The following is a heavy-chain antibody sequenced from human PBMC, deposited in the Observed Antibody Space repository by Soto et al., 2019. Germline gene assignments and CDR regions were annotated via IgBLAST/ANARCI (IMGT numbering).Heavy chain of an antibody. Sequence: ASVKVSCKASGYTFTSYGISWVRQAPGQGLEWMGWISSYNGNTNYAQKVQGRVTLTTDTSTSTTYMELRSLRSDDTAVYYCARGPRYCSATTCFSGVTWFDPWGQGTLVTVSS. CDR2: ISSYNGNT. CDR3: ARGPRYCSATTCFSGVTWFDP. J-gene: IGHJ5*02. CDR1: GYTFTSYG. D-gene: IGHD2-2*01. V-gene: IGHV1-18*04.